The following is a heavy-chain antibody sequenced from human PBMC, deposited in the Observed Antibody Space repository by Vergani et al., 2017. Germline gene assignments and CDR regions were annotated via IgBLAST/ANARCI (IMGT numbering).Heavy chain of an antibody. V-gene: IGHV3-30*18. CDR2: ISYDGSNK. CDR1: GFTFSSYG. CDR3: AKDRAPRYYDSSGYSDDY. Sequence: QVQLVESGGGVVQPGRSLRLSCAASGFTFSSYGMHWVRQAPGKGLEWVAVISYDGSNKYYADSVKGRFTISRDNSKNTLYLQMNSLRAEDTAVYYCAKDRAPRYYDSSGYSDDYWGQGTLVTVSS. D-gene: IGHD3-22*01. J-gene: IGHJ4*02.